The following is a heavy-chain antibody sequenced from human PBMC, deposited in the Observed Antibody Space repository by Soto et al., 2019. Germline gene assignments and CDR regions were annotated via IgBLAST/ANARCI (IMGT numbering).Heavy chain of an antibody. J-gene: IGHJ4*02. D-gene: IGHD3-9*01. CDR3: ARSFYDILTGLDY. V-gene: IGHV1-2*02. CDR2: INPNSGGT. Sequence: ASVKVSCKASGYTFTGYYMHWVRQAPGQGLEWMGWINPNSGGTNYAQKFQGRVTMTRDTSISTAYMELSRLRSDDTAVYYCARSFYDILTGLDYWGQGTLVTVSS. CDR1: GYTFTGYY.